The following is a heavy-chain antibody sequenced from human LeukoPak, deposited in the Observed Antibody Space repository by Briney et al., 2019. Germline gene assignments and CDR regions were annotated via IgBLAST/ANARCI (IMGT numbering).Heavy chain of an antibody. V-gene: IGHV3-23*01. CDR1: GFTFSSYG. J-gene: IGHJ5*02. CDR2: ISGSGGST. Sequence: GGSLRLSCAASGFTFSSYGMSWVRQAPGKGLEWVSAISGSGGSTYYADSVKGRFTISRDNSKNTLYLQMNSLRAEDTAVYYCAKSRTGGGRANWFDPWGQGTLVTVSS. CDR3: AKSRTGGGRANWFDP. D-gene: IGHD2-15*01.